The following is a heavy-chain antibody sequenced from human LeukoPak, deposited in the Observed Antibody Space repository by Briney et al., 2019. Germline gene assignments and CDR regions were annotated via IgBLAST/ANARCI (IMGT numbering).Heavy chain of an antibody. J-gene: IGHJ4*02. CDR1: GFTFSIYS. CDR3: ARDVEMATISGGVDY. V-gene: IGHV3-21*01. CDR2: ISSSSSYI. D-gene: IGHD5-24*01. Sequence: GGSLRLSCAASGFTFSIYSMNWVRQAPGKGLEWVSSISSSSSYIYYADSVKGRFTISRDNAKNSLYLQMNSLRAEDTAVYYCARDVEMATISGGVDYWGQGTLVTVSS.